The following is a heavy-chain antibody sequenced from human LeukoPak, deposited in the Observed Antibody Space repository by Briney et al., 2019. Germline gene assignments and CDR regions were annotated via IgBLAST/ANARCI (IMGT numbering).Heavy chain of an antibody. CDR2: MNPNSGNT. CDR3: ARGNSGPYDFWSGYRYYFDY. V-gene: IGHV1-8*01. CDR1: GYTFTSYD. Sequence: ASVKVSCKASGYTFTSYDTNWVRQATGQGLEWMGWMNPNSGNTGYAQKFQGRVTMTRNTSISTAYMELSSLRSEDTAVYYCARGNSGPYDFWSGYRYYFDYWGQGTLVTVSS. D-gene: IGHD3-3*01. J-gene: IGHJ4*02.